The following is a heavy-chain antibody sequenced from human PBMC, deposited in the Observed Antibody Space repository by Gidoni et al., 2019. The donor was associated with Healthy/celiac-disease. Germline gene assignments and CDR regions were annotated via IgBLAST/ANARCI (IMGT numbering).Heavy chain of an antibody. CDR1: GFTFGAYA. Sequence: EVQLVESGGGLVQPGRSLRLSCTASGFTFGAYAMSWFRQAPGKGLEWVGFIRSKAYGGTTEYAASVKGRFTISRDDSKSIAYLQMNSLKTEDTAVYYCTRETPRDDYGDYGYAFDIWGQGTMVTVSS. V-gene: IGHV3-49*03. CDR3: TRETPRDDYGDYGYAFDI. D-gene: IGHD4-17*01. CDR2: IRSKAYGGTT. J-gene: IGHJ3*02.